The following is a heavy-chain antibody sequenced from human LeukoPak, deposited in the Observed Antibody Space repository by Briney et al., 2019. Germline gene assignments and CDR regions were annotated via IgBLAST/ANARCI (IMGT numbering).Heavy chain of an antibody. Sequence: SETLSLTCAVYGGSLSNYYWSWIRQPPGKGLEWIGEINHSGSTKFNPSLKSRVTILVDMSRSQFSLQLNSVTAADTAVYYCATAPYSSGWINWFDPWGQGTLVTVSS. J-gene: IGHJ5*02. CDR2: INHSGST. V-gene: IGHV4-34*01. CDR3: ATAPYSSGWINWFDP. CDR1: GGSLSNYY. D-gene: IGHD6-19*01.